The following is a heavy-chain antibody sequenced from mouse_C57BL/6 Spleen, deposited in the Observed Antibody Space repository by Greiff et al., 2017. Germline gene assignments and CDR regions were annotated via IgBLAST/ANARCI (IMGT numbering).Heavy chain of an antibody. V-gene: IGHV1-26*01. Sequence: EVQLQQSGPELVKPGASVKISCKASGYTFTDYYMNWVKQSHGKSLEWIGDINPNNGGTSYNQKFKGKATLTVDKSSSTAYMELRSLTSEDSAVYYCARALYYGSSFDYWGQGTTLTVSS. J-gene: IGHJ2*01. D-gene: IGHD1-1*01. CDR3: ARALYYGSSFDY. CDR1: GYTFTDYY. CDR2: INPNNGGT.